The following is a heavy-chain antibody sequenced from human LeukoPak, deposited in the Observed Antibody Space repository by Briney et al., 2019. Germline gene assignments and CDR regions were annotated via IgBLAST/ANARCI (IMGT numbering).Heavy chain of an antibody. V-gene: IGHV1-69*05. Sequence: SVKVSCKASGGTFISYAISWVRQAPGQGLEWMGRIIPIFGTANYAQKFQGRVTITTDESTSTAYMELSSLRSEDTAVYYCAREAIDLITMIVVAYFQHWGQGTLVTVSS. J-gene: IGHJ1*01. CDR2: IIPIFGTA. D-gene: IGHD3-22*01. CDR1: GGTFISYA. CDR3: AREAIDLITMIVVAYFQH.